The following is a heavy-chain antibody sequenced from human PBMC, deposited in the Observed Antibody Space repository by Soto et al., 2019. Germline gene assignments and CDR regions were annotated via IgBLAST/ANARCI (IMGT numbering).Heavy chain of an antibody. D-gene: IGHD5-18*01. Sequence: QVQLVQSGAEVKKPGSSVKVSCTASGGTFSSYAISWVRQAPGQGLEWMGGIIPISGTANYAQKFQGRVTITADESTSTAYMELSSLRSEDTAVYYCARGGDTAMVTYYYYGMDVWGQGTTVTVSS. V-gene: IGHV1-69*01. J-gene: IGHJ6*02. CDR2: IIPISGTA. CDR1: GGTFSSYA. CDR3: ARGGDTAMVTYYYYGMDV.